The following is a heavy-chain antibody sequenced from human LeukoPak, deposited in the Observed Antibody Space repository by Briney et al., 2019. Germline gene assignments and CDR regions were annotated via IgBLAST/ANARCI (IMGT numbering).Heavy chain of an antibody. D-gene: IGHD3-22*01. Sequence: SETLSLTCTVSGGSISSSSYYWGWIRQPPGKGLEWIGSIYYSGSTYYNPSLKSRVTISVDTSKNQFSLKLSSVTAADTAVYYCARAHYYDSSGYWYYFDYWGQGTLVTVSS. CDR2: IYYSGST. CDR3: ARAHYYDSSGYWYYFDY. J-gene: IGHJ4*02. CDR1: GGSISSSSYY. V-gene: IGHV4-39*07.